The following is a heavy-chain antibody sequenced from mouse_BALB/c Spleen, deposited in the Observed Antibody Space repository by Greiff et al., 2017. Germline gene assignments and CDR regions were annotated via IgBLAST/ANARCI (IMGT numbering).Heavy chain of an antibody. D-gene: IGHD2-4*01. V-gene: IGHV5-17*02. Sequence: EVKLVESGGGLVQPGGSRKLSCAASGFTFSSFGMHWVRQAPEKGLEWVAYISSGSSTIYYADTVKGRFTISRDNPKNTLFLQMTSLRSEDTAMYYCARSGDYDPWYFDVWGAGTTVTVSS. CDR2: ISSGSSTI. J-gene: IGHJ1*01. CDR1: GFTFSSFG. CDR3: ARSGDYDPWYFDV.